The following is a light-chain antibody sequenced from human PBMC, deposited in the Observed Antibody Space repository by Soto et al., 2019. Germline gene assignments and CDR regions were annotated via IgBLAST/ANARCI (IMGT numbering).Light chain of an antibody. Sequence: EIVMTQSPATLSVSPGERATLSCRASQSINSNLAWYQQKPGQAPRLLMFRTSSRATGFPARFSGSGSGTEFNLTISSLQSEDFGVYYCQQYNSWPRATFGGGTKVEIK. V-gene: IGKV3-15*01. J-gene: IGKJ4*01. CDR2: RTS. CDR1: QSINSN. CDR3: QQYNSWPRAT.